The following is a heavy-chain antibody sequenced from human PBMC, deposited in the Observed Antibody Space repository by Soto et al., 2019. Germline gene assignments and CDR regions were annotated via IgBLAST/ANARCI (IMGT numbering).Heavy chain of an antibody. D-gene: IGHD3-16*01. J-gene: IGHJ3*02. CDR3: ARRYGWAFDI. CDR2: IYYSGST. V-gene: IGHV4-59*08. Sequence: ASETLSLPCTFSCCSISSYYLSWIRQPPGKGLEWIGYIYYSGSTNYNPSLKSRVTISVDTSKNQFSLKLSSVTAADTAVYYCARRYGWAFDIWGQGTMVTVSS. CDR1: CCSISSYY.